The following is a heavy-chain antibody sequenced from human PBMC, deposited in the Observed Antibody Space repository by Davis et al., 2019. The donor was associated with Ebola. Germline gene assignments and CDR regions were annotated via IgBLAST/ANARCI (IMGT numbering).Heavy chain of an antibody. D-gene: IGHD4-17*01. CDR2: IWYDGSNK. CDR1: GFTFSSYG. J-gene: IGHJ5*02. CDR3: ARVESTVTTSWFDP. Sequence: GESLKISCAASGFTFSSYGMHWVRQAPGKGLEWVAVIWYDGSNKYYADSVKGRFTISRDNSKNTLYLQMNSLRAEDTAVYYCARVESTVTTSWFDPWGQGTLVTVSS. V-gene: IGHV3-33*01.